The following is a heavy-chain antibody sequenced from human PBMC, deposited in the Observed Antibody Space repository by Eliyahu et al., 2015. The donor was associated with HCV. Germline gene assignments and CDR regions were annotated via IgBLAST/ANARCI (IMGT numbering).Heavy chain of an antibody. CDR1: GFTFSSYA. Sequence: QVQLVESGGGVVQPGRSLRLSCXASGFTFSSYAMPWVRQAPGKGLEWVAVISYDGSNKYYADSVKGRFTISRDNSKNTLYLQMNSLRAEDTAVYYCARDRNILTGYPNLYYYGMDVWGQGTTVTVSS. CDR3: ARDRNILTGYPNLYYYGMDV. J-gene: IGHJ6*02. D-gene: IGHD3-9*01. CDR2: ISYDGSNK. V-gene: IGHV3-30*04.